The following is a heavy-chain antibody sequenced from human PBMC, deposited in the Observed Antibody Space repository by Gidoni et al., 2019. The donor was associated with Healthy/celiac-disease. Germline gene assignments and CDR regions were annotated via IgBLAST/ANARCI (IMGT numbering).Heavy chain of an antibody. J-gene: IGHJ6*02. D-gene: IGHD3-3*01. CDR1: GFTFSSYA. V-gene: IGHV3-23*01. CDR3: AKDLFTDFWSGPGQGGMDV. CDR2: ISGSGGST. Sequence: EVQLLESGGGLVQPGGSLRLSCAASGFTFSSYAMSWVRQAPGKGLEWVSAISGSGGSTYYADSVKGRFTISRDNSKNTLYLQMNSLRAEDTAVYYCAKDLFTDFWSGPGQGGMDVWGQGTTVTVSS.